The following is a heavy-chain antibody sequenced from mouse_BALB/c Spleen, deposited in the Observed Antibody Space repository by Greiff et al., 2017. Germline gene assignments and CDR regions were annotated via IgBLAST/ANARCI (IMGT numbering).Heavy chain of an antibody. D-gene: IGHD1-2*01. CDR3: AKELRLDYAMDY. CDR2: ISTYYGDA. V-gene: IGHV1S137*01. J-gene: IGHJ4*01. Sequence: QVQLKQSGAELVRPGVSVKMSCKGSGYTFTDYAMHWVKQSHAKSLEWIGVISTYYGDASYNQKFKGKATMTVDKSSSTAYMELARLTSEDSAIYYCAKELRLDYAMDYWGQGTSVTVSS. CDR1: GYTFTDYA.